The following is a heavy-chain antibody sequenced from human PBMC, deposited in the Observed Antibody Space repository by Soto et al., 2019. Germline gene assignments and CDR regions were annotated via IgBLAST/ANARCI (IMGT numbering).Heavy chain of an antibody. CDR1: GGSISSYY. D-gene: IGHD6-13*01. J-gene: IGHJ5*02. CDR2: IYYSGST. CDR3: ARASSSWDQGGYNWFDP. Sequence: SETLSLTCTVSGGSISSYYWSWIRQPPGKGLEWIGYIYYSGSTNYNPSLKSRVTISVDTSKNQFSLKLSSVTAADTAVYYCARASSSWDQGGYNWFDPWGQGTLVTVSS. V-gene: IGHV4-59*01.